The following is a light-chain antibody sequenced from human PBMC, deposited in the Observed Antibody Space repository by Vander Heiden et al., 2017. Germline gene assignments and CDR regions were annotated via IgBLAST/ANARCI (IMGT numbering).Light chain of an antibody. CDR3: QQYKSEANT. V-gene: IGKV1-5*03. J-gene: IGKJ3*01. Sequence: IQLTQSPSSLSASVGDRVTITCRASQSISSYLTWYQQKPGKAPKLLIYKASSLESGVPSRFSGSGSGTEFTLTISSLQPDDFATYYCQQYKSEANTFGPGTKVEIK. CDR1: QSISSY. CDR2: KAS.